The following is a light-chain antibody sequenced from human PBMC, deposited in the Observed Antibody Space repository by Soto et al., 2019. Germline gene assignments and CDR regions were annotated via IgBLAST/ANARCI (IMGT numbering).Light chain of an antibody. Sequence: QSALTQPASVSGSPGQSITISCTGTGSDVDGYNYVSWYQQHSGKAPKLMIYDVSYRPSGVSNRFSGSKSGNTASLTISGLRAEDGADYYCSSYTSSSTLEVFGGGTKLTVL. CDR1: GSDVDGYNY. V-gene: IGLV2-14*01. CDR3: SSYTSSSTLEV. J-gene: IGLJ3*02. CDR2: DVS.